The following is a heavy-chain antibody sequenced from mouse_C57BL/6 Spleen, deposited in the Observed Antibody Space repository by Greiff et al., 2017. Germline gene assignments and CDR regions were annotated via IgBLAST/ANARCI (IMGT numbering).Heavy chain of an antibody. Sequence: VKLMESGPGLVQPSQCLSISCTVSGFSLTSYCVHWVRQSPGQGLEWLGVIWRGGSTDYNAAFMSRLGITKDNSKIQAFFKMNSLQADDTAISYCAKNNEYYFDYWGQGTTLTVSS. CDR2: IWRGGST. CDR1: GFSLTSYC. V-gene: IGHV2-5*01. CDR3: AKNNEYYFDY. J-gene: IGHJ2*01.